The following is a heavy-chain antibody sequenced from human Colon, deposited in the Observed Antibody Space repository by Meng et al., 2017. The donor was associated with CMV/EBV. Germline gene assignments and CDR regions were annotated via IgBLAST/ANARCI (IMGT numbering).Heavy chain of an antibody. D-gene: IGHD3-16*01. CDR3: TRGNTALWDNDH. V-gene: IGHV4-61*01. J-gene: IGHJ4*02. CDR2: VYYSGST. CDR1: GASVNSDNNY. Sequence: SKTLSLTCSVSGASVNSDNNYWSWIRQPPGKGLEFIGYVYYSGSTNYNPFFKGRVTISIDTSKNQFSLKLASVTAADTAIYYCTRGNTALWDNDHWGQGTLVTVSS.